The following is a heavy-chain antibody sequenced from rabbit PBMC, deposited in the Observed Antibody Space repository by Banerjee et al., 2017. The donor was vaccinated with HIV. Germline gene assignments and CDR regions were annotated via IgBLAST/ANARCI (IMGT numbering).Heavy chain of an antibody. CDR1: GFSFSSSDY. D-gene: IGHD4-1*01. J-gene: IGHJ4*01. CDR3: VRGVVAGNL. CDR2: IDPVFGST. V-gene: IGHV1S43*01. Sequence: QSLEESGGGLVKPGGTLTLTCKASGFSFSSSDYICWVRQAPGKGLEWIGYIDPVFGSTYYASWVNGRFTISSHNAQNTLYLQLNSLTAADTATYFCVRGVVAGNLWGPGTLVTVS.